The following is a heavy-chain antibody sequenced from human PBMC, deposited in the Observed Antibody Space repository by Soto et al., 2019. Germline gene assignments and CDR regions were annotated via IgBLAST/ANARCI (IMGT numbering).Heavy chain of an antibody. CDR3: ARDGSDGDYVWFDP. V-gene: IGHV1-69*06. J-gene: IGHJ5*02. D-gene: IGHD4-17*01. Sequence: SVKISCKASGGNFSSYAISWVRQAPGQGLEWMGGIILIFGTANYAQKFQGRVTITADKSTSTAYMELSSLRSEDTAVYYCARDGSDGDYVWFDPWGQGTLVTVSS. CDR2: IILIFGTA. CDR1: GGNFSSYA.